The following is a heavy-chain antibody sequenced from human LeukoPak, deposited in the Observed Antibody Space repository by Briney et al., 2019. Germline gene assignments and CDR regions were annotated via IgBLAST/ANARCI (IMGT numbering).Heavy chain of an antibody. CDR2: INAGNGDT. V-gene: IGHV1-3*01. CDR3: ARAQFGGVICLGY. D-gene: IGHD3-16*01. Sequence: ASVKVSCKASGYTFTNYAMHWVRQAPGQRLEWMGWINAGNGDTKYSQKFQGRVTITRDTSASTAYMELSSLRSEDTAVYYCARAQFGGVICLGYWGQGTLVIVSS. CDR1: GYTFTNYA. J-gene: IGHJ4*02.